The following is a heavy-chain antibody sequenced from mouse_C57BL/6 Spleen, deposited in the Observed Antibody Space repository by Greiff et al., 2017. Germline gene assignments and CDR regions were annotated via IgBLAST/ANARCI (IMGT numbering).Heavy chain of an antibody. CDR3: ARPHYYGSSSYAMDY. V-gene: IGHV1-82*01. CDR2: IYPGAGDT. CDR1: GYAFSSSW. Sequence: VKLQESGPELVKPGASVKISCKASGYAFSSSWMNWVKQRPGKGLEWIGRIYPGAGDTNYNGKFKGKATLTADKSSSTAYMQLSSLTSEDSAVYFCARPHYYGSSSYAMDYWGQGTSVTVSS. J-gene: IGHJ4*01. D-gene: IGHD1-1*01.